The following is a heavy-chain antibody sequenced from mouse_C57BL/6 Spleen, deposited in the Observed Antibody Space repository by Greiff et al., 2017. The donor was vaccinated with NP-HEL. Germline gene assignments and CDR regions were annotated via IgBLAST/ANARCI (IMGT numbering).Heavy chain of an antibody. CDR3: ARSSSGYYFDY. Sequence: QVQPQQSGPELVKPGASVKISCKASGYAFSSSWMNWVKQRPGKGLEWIGRIYPGDGDTNYNGKFKGKATLTADKSSSTAYMQLSSLTSEDSAVYYCARSSSGYYFDYWGQGTTLTVSS. CDR2: IYPGDGDT. V-gene: IGHV1-82*01. D-gene: IGHD3-2*02. J-gene: IGHJ2*01. CDR1: GYAFSSSW.